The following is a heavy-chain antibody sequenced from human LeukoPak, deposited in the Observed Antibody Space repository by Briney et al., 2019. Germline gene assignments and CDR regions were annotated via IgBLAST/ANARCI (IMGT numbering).Heavy chain of an antibody. Sequence: GGSLRLSCAASGFTFDDYAMHWVRQAPGKGLEWVSGISWNSGSIGYADSVKGRFAISRDNAKNSLYLQMNSLRAEDMALYYCAKGTVGTTRAAFDIWGQGTMVIVSS. D-gene: IGHD1-26*01. CDR1: GFTFDDYA. J-gene: IGHJ3*02. V-gene: IGHV3-9*03. CDR2: ISWNSGSI. CDR3: AKGTVGTTRAAFDI.